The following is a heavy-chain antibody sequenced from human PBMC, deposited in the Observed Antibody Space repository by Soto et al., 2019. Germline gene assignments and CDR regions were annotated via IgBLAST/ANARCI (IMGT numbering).Heavy chain of an antibody. V-gene: IGHV4-59*01. CDR1: GGSINTYY. J-gene: IGHJ4*02. CDR2: SYYSGST. D-gene: IGHD1-1*01. Sequence: PSETLSLTCTVSGGSINTYYWSWIRQPPGKGLEWIGYSYYSGSTNYNPSLKSRVTISVDTSKKQISLKLSSVTAADTAVYYCARDRGTYYFDYWGQGTLVTVSP. CDR3: ARDRGTYYFDY.